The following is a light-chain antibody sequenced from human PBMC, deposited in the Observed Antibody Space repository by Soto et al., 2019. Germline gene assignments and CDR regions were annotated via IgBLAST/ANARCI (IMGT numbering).Light chain of an antibody. J-gene: IGKJ4*01. CDR1: QSVSYSSNNKNY. V-gene: IGKV4-1*01. CDR2: WAS. CDR3: QQYFTTPLT. Sequence: DIVMTQSPDSLAVSLGERATINCKSSQSVSYSSNNKNYLAWYQQKPGQPPKLLIYWASTRESGVPDRFSGSGSGTDFTLTTSSLQAEDVAVYYCQQYFTTPLTFGGGTKVEIK.